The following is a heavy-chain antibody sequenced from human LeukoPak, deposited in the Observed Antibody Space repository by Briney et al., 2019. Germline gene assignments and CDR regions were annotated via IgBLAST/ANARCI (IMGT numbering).Heavy chain of an antibody. J-gene: IGHJ4*02. CDR1: GGTFSGYA. CDR2: IIPIFGTA. Sequence: SVKVSCKASGGTFSGYAISWVRQAPGQGLEWMGGIIPIFGTANYAQKFQGRVTITTDESTSTAYMELSSLRSEDTAVYYCAKGQSSSGLRNYFDYWGQGTLVTVSS. CDR3: AKGQSSSGLRNYFDY. V-gene: IGHV1-69*05. D-gene: IGHD3-22*01.